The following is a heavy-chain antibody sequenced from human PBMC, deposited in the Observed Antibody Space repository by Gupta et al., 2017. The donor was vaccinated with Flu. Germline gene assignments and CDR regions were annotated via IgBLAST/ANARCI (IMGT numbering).Heavy chain of an antibody. CDR1: GGSFSSYF. J-gene: IGHJ4*02. CDR2: INRGGST. V-gene: IGHV4-34*01. Sequence: GGSFSSYFWTWIRQPPGKGPEWIGEINRGGSTTYNPSLKSRVTISVDTSKKQFYLNLISVSAADTAVYYCARGTYSSSWSSNFDRWGQGTLV. CDR3: ARGTYSSSWSSNFDR. D-gene: IGHD6-13*01.